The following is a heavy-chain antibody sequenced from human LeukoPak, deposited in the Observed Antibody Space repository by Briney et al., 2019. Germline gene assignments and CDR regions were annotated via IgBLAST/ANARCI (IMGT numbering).Heavy chain of an antibody. Sequence: GASVKVSCKASGGTFSSYAISWVRQAPGQGLEWMGGIIPIFGTANYAQKFQGRVTITADESTSTAYMELSSLRSEDTAVYYCARAVSYYGSGSANWFDPWGQGTLVTVSS. CDR1: GGTFSSYA. V-gene: IGHV1-69*13. J-gene: IGHJ5*02. D-gene: IGHD3-10*01. CDR3: ARAVSYYGSGSANWFDP. CDR2: IIPIFGTA.